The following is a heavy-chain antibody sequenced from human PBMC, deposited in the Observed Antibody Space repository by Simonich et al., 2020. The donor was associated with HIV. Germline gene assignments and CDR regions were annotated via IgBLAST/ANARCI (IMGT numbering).Heavy chain of an antibody. D-gene: IGHD2-15*01. CDR3: VTDKGYCSGGSCYQDAFDI. J-gene: IGHJ3*02. CDR2: IYPGDSDT. CDR1: GYSFTSYW. Sequence: EVQLVQSGAEVKKPGESLKISCKGSGYSFTSYWIGWVRQTPGKGLEWMGIIYPGDSDTRYSPSFQGQVTISADKSISTAYLQWSSLKASDTAMYYCVTDKGYCSGGSCYQDAFDIWGQGTMVTVSS. V-gene: IGHV5-51*03.